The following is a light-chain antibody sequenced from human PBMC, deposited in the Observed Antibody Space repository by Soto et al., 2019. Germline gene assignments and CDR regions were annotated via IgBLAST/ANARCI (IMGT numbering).Light chain of an antibody. J-gene: IGKJ3*01. V-gene: IGKV3-11*01. Sequence: EIVLTQSPATLSLSPGERATLSCRASQSVSSSLTWYQQKPGQTPRLLLYDASNRATGIPARFSGSGSGTDFTLTIGSLDREDVSVYYCQQRTNWIFTFGPGTKVDIK. CDR1: QSVSSS. CDR3: QQRTNWIFT. CDR2: DAS.